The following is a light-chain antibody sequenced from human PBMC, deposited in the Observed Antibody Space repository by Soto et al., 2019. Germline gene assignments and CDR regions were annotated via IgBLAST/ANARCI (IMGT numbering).Light chain of an antibody. Sequence: DIQMTQSPSSLSASVGDRVTITCRASQSISSYLNWYQQKPGKAPKLLIYAASSLQSGVPDRFSGSGSGTDFTLTISSLQAEDVAVYYCQQYYNPPRTFGQGTKVDIK. CDR2: AAS. V-gene: IGKV1-39*01. CDR3: QQYYNPPRT. J-gene: IGKJ1*01. CDR1: QSISSY.